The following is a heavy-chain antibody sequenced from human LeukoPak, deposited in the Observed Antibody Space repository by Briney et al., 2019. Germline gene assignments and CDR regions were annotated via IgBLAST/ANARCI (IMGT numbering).Heavy chain of an antibody. CDR2: INHSGST. V-gene: IGHV4-34*01. CDR3: AGHSGLYSRIAFDI. Sequence: PSETLSLTCAVYGGSFSGYYWSWIRQPPGKGLEWIGEINHSGSTNYNPSLKSRVTISVDTSKNQFSLKLSSVTAADTAVYYCAGHSGLYSRIAFDIWGQGTMVTVSS. CDR1: GGSFSGYY. J-gene: IGHJ3*02. D-gene: IGHD2-8*01.